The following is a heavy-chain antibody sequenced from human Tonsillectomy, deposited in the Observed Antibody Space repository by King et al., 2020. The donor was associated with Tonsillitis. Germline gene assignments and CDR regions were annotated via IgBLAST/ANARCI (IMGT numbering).Heavy chain of an antibody. CDR1: GFTFSSYT. J-gene: IGHJ4*02. D-gene: IGHD3-3*01. V-gene: IGHV3-30*04. Sequence: QLVQSGGGVVQPGRSLRLSCAASGFTFSSYTIHWVRQAPGKGLEWVAVISYDGSHIYYADSVKGRFTISRDNSKNTLYLQMNSLRVEDTAVYYCARVVPPFLEWFGRYFDYWGQGPLVTVSS. CDR2: ISYDGSHI. CDR3: ARVVPPFLEWFGRYFDY.